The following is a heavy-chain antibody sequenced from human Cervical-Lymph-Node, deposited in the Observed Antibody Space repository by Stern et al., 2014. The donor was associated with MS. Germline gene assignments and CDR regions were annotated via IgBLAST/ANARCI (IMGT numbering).Heavy chain of an antibody. Sequence: QVQLVESGAEVKKPWASVKVSCKASGYTFTNNALHWVRQAPGQRLEWMGWVITGNGDKKSSQKFQGRVTISRDTSANTAYMEVSTLRSEDTAVYYCARGFDGTFDFWGQGTMVAVSS. CDR2: VITGNGDK. V-gene: IGHV1-3*04. CDR3: ARGFDGTFDF. D-gene: IGHD3-22*01. J-gene: IGHJ3*01. CDR1: GYTFTNNA.